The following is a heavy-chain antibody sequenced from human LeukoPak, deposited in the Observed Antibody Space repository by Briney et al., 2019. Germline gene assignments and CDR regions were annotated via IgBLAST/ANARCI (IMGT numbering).Heavy chain of an antibody. J-gene: IGHJ4*02. Sequence: PSETLSLTCTVSGGSTNTGGYFWSWIRQPPGKGPEWIGYVFRTGRTSYNPSLDSRVTISLDRSRNQFSLRLTSVTAADSAMYYCATEGQCGFTTCPGLQFWGQGILVSVSS. CDR2: VFRTGRT. CDR3: ATEGQCGFTTCPGLQF. V-gene: IGHV4-30-2*01. D-gene: IGHD2-2*01. CDR1: GGSTNTGGYF.